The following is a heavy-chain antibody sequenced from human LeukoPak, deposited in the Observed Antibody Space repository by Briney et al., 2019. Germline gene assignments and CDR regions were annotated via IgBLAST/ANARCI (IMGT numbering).Heavy chain of an antibody. CDR2: ITRGGSTR. V-gene: IGHV3-48*03. J-gene: IGHJ4*01. CDR3: ARVGYYFDSSGYFSSDY. CDR1: GFTFSSYE. D-gene: IGHD3-22*01. Sequence: GGSLRLSCAASGFTFSSYEMNWVRQAPGKGLEWVSDITRGGSTRYYADSVKGRFTITRDNAQNSLYLQMNSLRVEDTAVYYCARVGYYFDSSGYFSSDYWGQGTLVTVSS.